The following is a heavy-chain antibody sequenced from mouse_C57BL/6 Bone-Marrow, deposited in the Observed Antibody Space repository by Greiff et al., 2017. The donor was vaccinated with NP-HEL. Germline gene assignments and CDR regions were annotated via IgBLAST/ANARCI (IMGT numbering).Heavy chain of an antibody. J-gene: IGHJ3*01. D-gene: IGHD2-2*01. V-gene: IGHV1-59*01. CDR1: GYTFTSYW. CDR3: ARGSTMVKWFAY. Sequence: QVQLQQPGAELVRPGTSVKLSCKASGYTFTSYWMHWVKQRPGQGLEWIGVIDPSDSYTNYNQKFKGKATLTVDTSSITAYMQLSSLTSEDSAVYYCARGSTMVKWFAYWGQGTLVTVSA. CDR2: IDPSDSYT.